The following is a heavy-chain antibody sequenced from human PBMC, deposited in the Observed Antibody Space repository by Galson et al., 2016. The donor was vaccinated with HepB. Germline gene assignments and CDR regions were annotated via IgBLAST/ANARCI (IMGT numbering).Heavy chain of an antibody. D-gene: IGHD3-3*01. CDR3: ARQKAPGWSAYVVHAMGV. V-gene: IGHV5-51*01. CDR2: IYPGDSDT. CDR1: GYIFDRYW. J-gene: IGHJ6*02. Sequence: QSGAEVKKPGESLKISCQGSGYIFDRYWIGWVRQTPGKGLEWMGIIYPGDSDTKYSPSSQGQVTISADKSTSTAYLQWSTLKASDTAMDYCARQKAPGWSAYVVHAMGVWGQGTTVTVSS.